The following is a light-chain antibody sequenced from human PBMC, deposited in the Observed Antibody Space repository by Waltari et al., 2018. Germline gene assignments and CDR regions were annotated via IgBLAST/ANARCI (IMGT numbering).Light chain of an antibody. Sequence: DVVMTQSPLSLPVTLGQPASISCRSSQSLVYSDGNIYLNWFQQRPGQSPRRLIYKVSRRDCGVLDRFSGSGSGTDFTLRISRVEAEDVGLYFCMQGTNWPQSFGQGTKLEIK. CDR2: KVS. CDR1: QSLVYSDGNIY. J-gene: IGKJ2*03. V-gene: IGKV2-30*01. CDR3: MQGTNWPQS.